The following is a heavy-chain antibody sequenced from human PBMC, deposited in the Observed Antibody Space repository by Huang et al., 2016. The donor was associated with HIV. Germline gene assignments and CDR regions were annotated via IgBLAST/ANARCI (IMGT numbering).Heavy chain of an antibody. D-gene: IGHD6-19*01. CDR1: GDSVSSHY. V-gene: IGHV4-59*02. J-gene: IGHJ5*02. Sequence: QVRLQESGPGLVKPSETLSLSCTVSGDSVSSHYWGWIRHPPGKGLEWIGTVYDSGTTKYNPRRKSRIPISVDTSKNGFSLNITSVSAADTAMYFCVRDQGRLAVGGIDNWFDPWGQGALVTVSS. CDR3: VRDQGRLAVGGIDNWFDP. CDR2: VYDSGTT.